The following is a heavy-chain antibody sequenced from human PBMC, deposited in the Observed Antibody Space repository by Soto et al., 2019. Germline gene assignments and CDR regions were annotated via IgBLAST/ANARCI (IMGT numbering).Heavy chain of an antibody. CDR2: IRSKGSTYAT. V-gene: IGHV3-73*01. CDR3: TRGDILTGYFEYYYFGMDV. D-gene: IGHD3-9*01. Sequence: HPGGSLRLSCAASGFTFSGSDMRWVRQASGKGLEWVGRIRSKGSTYATAYAASVKGRFTISRDDSKNMAYLQMNSLKTEDTAVYYCTRGDILTGYFEYYYFGMDVWGQGTTVTVSS. J-gene: IGHJ6*02. CDR1: GFTFSGSD.